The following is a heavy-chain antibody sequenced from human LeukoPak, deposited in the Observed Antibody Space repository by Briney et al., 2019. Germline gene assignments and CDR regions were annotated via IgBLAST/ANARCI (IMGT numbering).Heavy chain of an antibody. CDR1: GFTFHNYD. D-gene: IGHD2-15*01. CDR3: AKNGLLLGGHYFDY. CDR2: ISYDGSNN. V-gene: IGHV3-33*06. J-gene: IGHJ4*02. Sequence: GRSLRLSCAASGFTFHNYDMHWVRQAPGKGLGWVALISYDGSNNYYTDSVKGRFTISRDNSKNTLYLQMNSLRAEDTAVYYCAKNGLLLGGHYFDYWGQGILVTVSS.